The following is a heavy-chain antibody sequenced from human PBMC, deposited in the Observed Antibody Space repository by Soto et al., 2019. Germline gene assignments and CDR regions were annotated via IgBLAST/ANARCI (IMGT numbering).Heavy chain of an antibody. V-gene: IGHV3-30*18. D-gene: IGHD6-19*01. CDR1: GFTFSSYG. Sequence: GGSLRLSCAASGFTFSSYGMHWVRQAPGKGLEWVAVISYDGSNKYYADSVKGRFTISRDNSKNTLYLQMNSLRAEDTAVYYCAKDLVPPHIPGIAVAGMDFDYWGQGTLVTVSS. CDR3: AKDLVPPHIPGIAVAGMDFDY. J-gene: IGHJ4*02. CDR2: ISYDGSNK.